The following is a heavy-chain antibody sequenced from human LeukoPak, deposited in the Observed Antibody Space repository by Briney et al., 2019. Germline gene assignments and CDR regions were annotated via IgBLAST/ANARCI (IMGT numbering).Heavy chain of an antibody. J-gene: IGHJ2*01. Sequence: SETLSLTCSVSGASITSSPYYWGWIRQPPGKGPEWIGSIYYNGSTYYDPSLKSRVTMSADTAKNQFSLKLSSVTAADTAVYYCARVRYYDSSGYYSGYFDLWGRGTLVTVSS. V-gene: IGHV4-39*07. D-gene: IGHD3-22*01. CDR2: IYYNGST. CDR3: ARVRYYDSSGYYSGYFDL. CDR1: GASITSSPYY.